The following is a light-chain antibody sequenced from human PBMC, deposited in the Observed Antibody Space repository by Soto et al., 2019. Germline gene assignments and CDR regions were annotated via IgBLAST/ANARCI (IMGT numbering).Light chain of an antibody. CDR3: LQHTAYPWT. CDR1: QGIGND. J-gene: IGKJ1*01. V-gene: IGKV1-17*01. CDR2: AAS. Sequence: DLQMTQSPSSLSASVGDRVTITCRASQGIGNDLAWFQQQPGKAPKRLLYAASTLQSGVPSRFSGSRSGTEFTLTISSLQPEDFATYYCLQHTAYPWTFGQGTKVEIK.